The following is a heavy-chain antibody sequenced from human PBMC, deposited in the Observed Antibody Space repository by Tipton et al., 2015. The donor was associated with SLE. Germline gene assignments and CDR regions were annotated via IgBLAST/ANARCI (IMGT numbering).Heavy chain of an antibody. D-gene: IGHD5-18*01. CDR1: GGSIRSNNYR. CDR3: ARISVDTTMAQRVDYGMDV. CDR2: IFYTGST. J-gene: IGHJ6*02. V-gene: IGHV4-61*05. Sequence: LRLSCSVSGGSIRSNNYRWGWIRQPPGKGLEWIGSIFYTGSTTYNPSLKSRLTMSVDTPKNQFSLKLTSVTAADTAVYYCARISVDTTMAQRVDYGMDVWGQGTTVTVSS.